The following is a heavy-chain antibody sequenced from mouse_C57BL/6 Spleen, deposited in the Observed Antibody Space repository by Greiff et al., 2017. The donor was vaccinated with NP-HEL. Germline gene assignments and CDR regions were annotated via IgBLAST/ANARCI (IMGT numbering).Heavy chain of an antibody. CDR2: LSNKANGYTT. CDR1: GFTFTDYY. J-gene: IGHJ4*01. V-gene: IGHV7-3*01. CDR3: AREGKVYAMDY. Sequence: EVQGVESGGGLVQPGGSLSLSCAASGFTFTDYYMSWVRPPPGTALEWLGFLSNKANGYTTEYSASVKGRFTISRDNSQSILYLPMNALGAEDRDTYYCAREGKVYAMDYWGQGTSVTVSS.